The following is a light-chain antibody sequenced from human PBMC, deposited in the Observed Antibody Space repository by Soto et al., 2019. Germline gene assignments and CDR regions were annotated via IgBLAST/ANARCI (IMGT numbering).Light chain of an antibody. CDR2: DAS. Sequence: DIQMTQSPSTLSASVGDRVTITCRASQSISGWLAWYQQKPGKAPNLLIYDASSLESGVPSRFSGSGSGTEFTLTISSLQAADFATYYCQHYDSYPITFGQGTGLEIK. J-gene: IGKJ5*01. CDR3: QHYDSYPIT. V-gene: IGKV1-5*01. CDR1: QSISGW.